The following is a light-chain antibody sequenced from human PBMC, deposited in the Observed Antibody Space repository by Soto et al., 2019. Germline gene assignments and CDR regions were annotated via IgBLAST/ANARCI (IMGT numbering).Light chain of an antibody. V-gene: IGKV1-39*01. CDR2: AAS. Sequence: DIQMTQSPSSLSASVGDRVTITCRASQSISSYLNWYQQKPGKASNLLIYAASSLQSGVPSRFSGSGSGTVFTLTISSLQPEDFATYYCQQSYSTPRTFGQGTKVDIK. CDR3: QQSYSTPRT. CDR1: QSISSY. J-gene: IGKJ1*01.